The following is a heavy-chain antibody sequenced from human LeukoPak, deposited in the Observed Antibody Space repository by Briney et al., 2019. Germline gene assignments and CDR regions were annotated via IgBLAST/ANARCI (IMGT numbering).Heavy chain of an antibody. D-gene: IGHD6-19*01. CDR2: INWNGGST. CDR3: SRPYSSGWSHWFDP. Sequence: GGSLRLSCAASGFTFDDYGMSWVRQAPGKGLEWVSGINWNGGSTGYADSVKGRFTISRDNAKNSLYLQMNSLRAEDTALYYCSRPYSSGWSHWFDPWGHGTLVTVSS. CDR1: GFTFDDYG. J-gene: IGHJ5*02. V-gene: IGHV3-20*04.